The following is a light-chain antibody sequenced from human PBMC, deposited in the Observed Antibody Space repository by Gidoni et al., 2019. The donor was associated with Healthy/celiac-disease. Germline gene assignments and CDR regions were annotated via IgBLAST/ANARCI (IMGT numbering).Light chain of an antibody. CDR1: SSNIGSNT. J-gene: IGLJ2*01. Sequence: QSVLTQPPSASGPPGPRVTISCSGSSSNIGSNTVNWYQQLPGTAPKLLIYSNNQRPSGVPDRFSGSKSGTSASLAISGLQSEDEADYYCAAWDDSLNGPVVFGGGTKLTVL. V-gene: IGLV1-44*01. CDR2: SNN. CDR3: AAWDDSLNGPVV.